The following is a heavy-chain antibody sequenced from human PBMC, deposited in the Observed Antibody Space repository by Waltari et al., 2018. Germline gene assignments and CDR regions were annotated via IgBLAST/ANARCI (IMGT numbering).Heavy chain of an antibody. J-gene: IGHJ4*02. CDR1: GGSFSGYY. CDR3: ARGGPDCSGGSCYYDY. D-gene: IGHD2-15*01. V-gene: IGHV4-34*01. CDR2: INHSGNT. Sequence: QVQLQQWGAGLLKPSETLSLTCAVYGGSFSGYYWRWIRQPPGKGLEWIGEINHSGNTNYNPSLKSRVTTLVDTSKNQFSLKLSSVTAADTAVYYCARGGPDCSGGSCYYDYWGQGTLVTVSS.